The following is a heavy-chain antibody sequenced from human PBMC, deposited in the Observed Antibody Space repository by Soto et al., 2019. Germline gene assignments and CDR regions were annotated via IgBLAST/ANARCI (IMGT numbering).Heavy chain of an antibody. Sequence: QLQLVESGGGVVQPGGSLRLSCAASGFSFSDYGMHWVRQAPGKGLEWVAVISHYETKKYFEDSVKGRFTISRDNSKNTVYLQLDSLRVEDTAVYYCAKDWVGGSNRYQRDTWGQGTLVIVSP. CDR2: ISHYETKK. CDR1: GFSFSDYG. CDR3: AKDWVGGSNRYQRDT. J-gene: IGHJ4*02. D-gene: IGHD2-2*01. V-gene: IGHV3-30*18.